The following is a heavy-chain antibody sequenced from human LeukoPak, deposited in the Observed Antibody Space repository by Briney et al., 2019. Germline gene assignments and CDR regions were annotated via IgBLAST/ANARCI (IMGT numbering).Heavy chain of an antibody. V-gene: IGHV3-23*01. D-gene: IGHD6-13*01. CDR1: GFTFSNYA. J-gene: IGHJ4*02. CDR2: ISGSGGDT. CDR3: ATFRNSWYVPEFDY. Sequence: GGSLRLSCAASGFTFSNYAMIWVRQAPGKGLEWVSDISGSGGDTNYADSVKGRFTISRDNSKNTLFLQMNRLRDEDTAVYYCATFRNSWYVPEFDYWGQGTLVTVSS.